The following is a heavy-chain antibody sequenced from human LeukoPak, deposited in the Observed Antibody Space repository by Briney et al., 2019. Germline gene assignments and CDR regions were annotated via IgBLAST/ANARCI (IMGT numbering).Heavy chain of an antibody. CDR3: ARGEGSYVWGSYRVDY. D-gene: IGHD3-16*02. Sequence: GGSLRLSCAASGFTFSSYSMNWVRQAPGKGPEWVSSISSSSSYIYYADSVKGRFTISRDNSKNTLYLQMNSLRAEDTAVYYCARGEGSYVWGSYRVDYWGQGTLVTVSS. J-gene: IGHJ4*02. V-gene: IGHV3-21*01. CDR1: GFTFSSYS. CDR2: ISSSSSYI.